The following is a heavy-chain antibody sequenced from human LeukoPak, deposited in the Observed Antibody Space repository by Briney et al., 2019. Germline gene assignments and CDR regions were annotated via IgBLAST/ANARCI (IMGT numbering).Heavy chain of an antibody. V-gene: IGHV1-18*04. Sequence: ASVKVSCKASGYTFTSYYMHWVRQAPGQGLEWMGWISAYNGNTNYAQKLQGRVTMTTDTSTSTAYMELRSLRSDDTAVYYCARGHRYCSSTSCYDAAGFDYWGQGTLVTVSS. CDR2: ISAYNGNT. CDR3: ARGHRYCSSTSCYDAAGFDY. J-gene: IGHJ4*02. D-gene: IGHD2-2*01. CDR1: GYTFTSYY.